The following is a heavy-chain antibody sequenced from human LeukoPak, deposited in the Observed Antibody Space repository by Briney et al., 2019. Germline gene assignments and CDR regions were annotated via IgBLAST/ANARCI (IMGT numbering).Heavy chain of an antibody. D-gene: IGHD5-18*01. CDR2: ISGSGGST. Sequence: GGSLRLSCAASGFTFSSYAMSWVRQAPGKGLEWVSAISGSGGSTYYADSVKGRFTISRDNSKNTLYLQMNSLRAEDTAVYYCAKLPIISIQQLWSVPGNDYWGQGTLVTVSS. CDR1: GFTFSSYA. CDR3: AKLPIISIQQLWSVPGNDY. V-gene: IGHV3-23*01. J-gene: IGHJ4*02.